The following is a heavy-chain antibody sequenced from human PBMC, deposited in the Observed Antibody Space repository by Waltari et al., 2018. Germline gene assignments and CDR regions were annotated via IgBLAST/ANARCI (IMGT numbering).Heavy chain of an antibody. J-gene: IGHJ4*02. Sequence: QVQLVESGGGVVQPGRSLRLSCAVSGFSFSNYGMHWVRQAPGKGREWVEVIWYDGSNKFYADSVKGRFTLSRDNSKNTVYLQMNSLRAEDTAVYYCARAGSVCSGGSCYGDYWGQGTQVTVSS. CDR2: IWYDGSNK. CDR1: GFSFSNYG. V-gene: IGHV3-33*08. D-gene: IGHD2-15*01. CDR3: ARAGSVCSGGSCYGDY.